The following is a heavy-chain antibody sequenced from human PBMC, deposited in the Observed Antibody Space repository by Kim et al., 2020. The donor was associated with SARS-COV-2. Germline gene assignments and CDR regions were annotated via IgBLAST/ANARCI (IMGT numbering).Heavy chain of an antibody. CDR2: IWYDGSNK. D-gene: IGHD5-12*01. CDR1: GFTFSSYA. Sequence: GGSPRLSCAASGFTFSSYAMHWVRQAPGKGLEWVAVIWYDGSNKYYADSVKGRFTISRDNSKNTLYLQMNSLRAEDTAVYYCAKDGEMATIFDYWGQGTLVTVSS. J-gene: IGHJ4*02. CDR3: AKDGEMATIFDY. V-gene: IGHV3-33*06.